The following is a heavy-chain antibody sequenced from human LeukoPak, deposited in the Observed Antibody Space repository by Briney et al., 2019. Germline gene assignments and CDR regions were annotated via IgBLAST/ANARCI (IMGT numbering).Heavy chain of an antibody. CDR1: GFTFSSYA. V-gene: IGHV3-30-3*01. CDR3: ASDRVFYGLDV. Sequence: GGSLRLSCAASGFTFSSYAMHWVRQAPGKGLEWVAVISYDGSNKYYADSVKGRFTISRDNARNTLYLQMNSLRPEDTAIYYCASDRVFYGLDVWGQGTTATVSS. CDR2: ISYDGSNK. J-gene: IGHJ6*02.